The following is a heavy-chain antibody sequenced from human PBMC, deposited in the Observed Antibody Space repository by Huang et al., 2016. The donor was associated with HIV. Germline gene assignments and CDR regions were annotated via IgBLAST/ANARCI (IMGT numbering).Heavy chain of an antibody. CDR3: AREFVIFGAPLWPAY. CDR1: GYSFTTYA. CDR2: INPGNGNT. J-gene: IGHJ4*02. V-gene: IGHV1-3*01. D-gene: IGHD2-21*01. Sequence: QVQLVQSGAEVKKPGASVKVSCKASGYSFTTYALHWVRQAPGHRLEWMGGINPGNGNTNYSQKFQGRVTITRDTSASTVYMEVSSLTFEDTAVYYCAREFVIFGAPLWPAYWGQGTLISVSS.